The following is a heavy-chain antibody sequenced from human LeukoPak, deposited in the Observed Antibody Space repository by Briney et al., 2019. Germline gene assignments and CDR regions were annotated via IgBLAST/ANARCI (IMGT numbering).Heavy chain of an antibody. Sequence: SQTLSLTCTVSGGSISSFYWSWIRQPPGKGLEWIGCVSYSGTTNYNPSLRSRVTLSVDTSKSHFSLKLSSVTAADTAVYYCARHRDSSALEAFDIWGQGTLVTVSS. CDR2: VSYSGTT. J-gene: IGHJ3*02. CDR1: GGSISSFY. CDR3: ARHRDSSALEAFDI. D-gene: IGHD3-22*01. V-gene: IGHV4-59*08.